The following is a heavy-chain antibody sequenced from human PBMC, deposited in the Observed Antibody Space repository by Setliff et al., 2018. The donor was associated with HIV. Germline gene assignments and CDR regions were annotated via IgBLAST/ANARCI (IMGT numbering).Heavy chain of an antibody. CDR3: ARVGASGVASSMDYRYYMDV. CDR1: GGSISTYY. CDR2: IFASGST. D-gene: IGHD2-2*01. V-gene: IGHV4-4*07. J-gene: IGHJ6*03. Sequence: PAETLSLTCTVSGGSISTYYLTWIRQPAGKGLEWIGRIFASGSTNYNPSLESRVTMSVDTSRTQFSLKLRSVTAADTAVYYCARVGASGVASSMDYRYYMDVWGKGTSVTVSS.